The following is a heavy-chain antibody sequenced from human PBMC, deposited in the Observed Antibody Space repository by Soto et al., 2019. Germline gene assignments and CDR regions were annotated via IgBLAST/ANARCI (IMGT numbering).Heavy chain of an antibody. J-gene: IGHJ3*01. CDR2: LYDIDGS. CDR1: GFTISGKKY. V-gene: IGHV3-53*01. D-gene: IGHD1-1*01. Sequence: DVQLVESGGGLIQPGESLRLSCAAFGFTISGKKYVAWVRQAPGKVLEWVSALYDIDGSFYADSVKGRFTTSSDSSKTTVYLQMNDLRHDDTAVYYCATWHEREHAYDVWGLGTTVTVSS. CDR3: ATWHEREHAYDV.